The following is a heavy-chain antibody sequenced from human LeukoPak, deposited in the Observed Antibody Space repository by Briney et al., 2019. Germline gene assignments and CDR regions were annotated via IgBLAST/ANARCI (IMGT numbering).Heavy chain of an antibody. Sequence: GGSLRLSCAASGFTFTNYAMSWVREAPGKGLEWVSTIYFSGGDTYSADSVKGRFTISRDNAKNTLYLQMNSLRAEDTAIYYCAKDQGEAVVPRRFDYWGQGTLVTVSS. V-gene: IGHV3-23*01. CDR2: IYFSGGDT. CDR3: AKDQGEAVVPRRFDY. D-gene: IGHD2-2*01. J-gene: IGHJ4*02. CDR1: GFTFTNYA.